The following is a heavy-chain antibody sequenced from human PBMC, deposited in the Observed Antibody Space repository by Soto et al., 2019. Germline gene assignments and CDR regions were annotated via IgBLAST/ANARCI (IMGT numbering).Heavy chain of an antibody. CDR3: ARDPTRAAVA. J-gene: IGHJ5*02. D-gene: IGHD6-13*01. V-gene: IGHV1-2*02. CDR2: INPNSGAT. CDR1: GYTFTDYY. Sequence: ASVKVSCKASGYTFTDYYMHWVRQAPGQGLEWMGWINPNSGATTYAQKFQGRVTMTRDTSISTAYMELSRLKSDDTAVFYCARDPTRAAVAWGKGTLVTV.